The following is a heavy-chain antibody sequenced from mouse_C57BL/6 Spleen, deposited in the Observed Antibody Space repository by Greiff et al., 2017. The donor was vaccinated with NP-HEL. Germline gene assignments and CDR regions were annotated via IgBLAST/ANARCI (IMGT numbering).Heavy chain of an antibody. CDR1: GYTFTSYW. J-gene: IGHJ2*01. Sequence: QVQLQQPGAELVMPGASVKLSCKASGYTFTSYWMHWVKQRPGQGLEWIGEIDPSDSYTNYNQKFKGKATLTADKSSSTAYMQLSSLTSEDSAVYFCARSSISFDYWGQGTTLTVSS. V-gene: IGHV1-69*01. CDR2: IDPSDSYT. CDR3: ARSSISFDY. D-gene: IGHD2-10*02.